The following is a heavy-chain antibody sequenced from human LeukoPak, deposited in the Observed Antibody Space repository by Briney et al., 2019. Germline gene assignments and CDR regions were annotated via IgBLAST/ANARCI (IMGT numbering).Heavy chain of an antibody. J-gene: IGHJ4*02. CDR3: TRDLFYYDSDTYTPFDL. Sequence: GGSLRLSCAASGFTFSDYYMSWIRQGPGKGLEWVGFIRSYANSGTPEHAASVKGRFTISRDDSKSIAYLQMNSLKTEDTAVYYCTRDLFYYDSDTYTPFDLWGQGTLVTVSS. D-gene: IGHD3-22*01. CDR2: IRSYANSGTP. V-gene: IGHV3-71*01. CDR1: GFTFSDYY.